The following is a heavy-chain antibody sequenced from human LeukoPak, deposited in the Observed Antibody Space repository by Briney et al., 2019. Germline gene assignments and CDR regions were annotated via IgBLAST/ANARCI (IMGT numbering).Heavy chain of an antibody. D-gene: IGHD4-11*01. CDR2: IYYSGST. CDR3: ARLGGTTVTTYFDY. J-gene: IGHJ4*02. V-gene: IGHV4-39*01. Sequence: PSETLSLTCTVSGGSISSSSYYWGWIRQPPGKGLEWIGSIYYSGSTYYNPSLKSRVTISVDTSKNQFSLKLSSVTAADTAVYYCARLGGTTVTTYFDYWGQGTLVTVSS. CDR1: GGSISSSSYY.